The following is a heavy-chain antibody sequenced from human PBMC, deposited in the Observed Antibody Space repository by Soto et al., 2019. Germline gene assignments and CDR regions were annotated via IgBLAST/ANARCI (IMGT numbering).Heavy chain of an antibody. V-gene: IGHV1-69*12. CDR1: GGTFISYT. D-gene: IGHD3-16*01. Sequence: QVRLVQSGAAVKKPGSSLTVSCQAPGGTFISYTITSVRQAPGQGFDRMGGIIPILGTANYAQKLQGRVTITADYSTSTAYMESSSLRSEDTAVHYCAMGNHSWGKLWYCDLWGSGTLVTVSS. CDR3: AMGNHSWGKLWYCDL. CDR2: IIPILGTA. J-gene: IGHJ2*01.